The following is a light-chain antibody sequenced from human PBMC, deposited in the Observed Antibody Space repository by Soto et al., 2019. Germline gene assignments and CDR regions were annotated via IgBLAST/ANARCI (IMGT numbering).Light chain of an antibody. CDR1: QSISSW. J-gene: IGKJ1*01. V-gene: IGKV1-5*03. CDR3: QQYNSYWT. CDR2: KAS. Sequence: DLQMTQSPSTLSASVGDRVTITCRASQSISSWLAWYQQKPGKAPKLLIYKASSLESGVPSRFSGSGSGTEFTLTISSLQPDDFATYYSQQYNSYWTFGQGTKVEIK.